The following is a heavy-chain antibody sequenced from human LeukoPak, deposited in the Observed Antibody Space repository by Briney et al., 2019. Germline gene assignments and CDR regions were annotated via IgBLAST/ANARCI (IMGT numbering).Heavy chain of an antibody. J-gene: IGHJ3*02. D-gene: IGHD1-26*01. CDR3: ARAVVGAPGGAFDI. Sequence: PSETLSLTCTVSGGSISSSGYYWGWIRQPPGKGLEWIGSIYYSGSTYYNPSLKSRVTISVDTSKNQFSLKLSSVTAADTAVYYCARAVVGAPGGAFDIWGQGTMVTVSS. CDR2: IYYSGST. CDR1: GGSISSSGYY. V-gene: IGHV4-39*07.